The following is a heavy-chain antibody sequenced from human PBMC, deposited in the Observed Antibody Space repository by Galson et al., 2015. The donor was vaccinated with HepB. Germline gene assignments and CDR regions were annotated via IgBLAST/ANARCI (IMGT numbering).Heavy chain of an antibody. D-gene: IGHD3-16*01. CDR3: ARDPSFSSRLWADQDGPSQVWFDP. CDR1: GYTFTGYY. V-gene: IGHV1-2*06. CDR2: INPNSGGT. J-gene: IGHJ5*02. Sequence: SVKVSCKASGYTFTGYYMHWVRQAPGQGLEWMGRINPNSGGTNYAQKFQGRVTMTRDTSISTAYMELSRLRSDDTAVYYCARDPSFSSRLWADQDGPSQVWFDPWGQGTLVTVSS.